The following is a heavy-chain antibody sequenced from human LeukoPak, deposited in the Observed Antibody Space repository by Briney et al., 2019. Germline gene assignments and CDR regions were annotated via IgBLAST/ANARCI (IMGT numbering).Heavy chain of an antibody. CDR2: INNDATRT. J-gene: IGHJ6*02. D-gene: IGHD1-26*01. CDR3: ASDGAYAMAV. Sequence: GGSLRLSCAASGSAFSRSWIHWVRQAPGKGLVWVSHINNDATRTTYADSVRGRFTISRDNAKNAVSLQMNSLRAEDTAVYYCASDGAYAMAVWGQGTTVTVSS. CDR1: GSAFSRSW. V-gene: IGHV3-74*01.